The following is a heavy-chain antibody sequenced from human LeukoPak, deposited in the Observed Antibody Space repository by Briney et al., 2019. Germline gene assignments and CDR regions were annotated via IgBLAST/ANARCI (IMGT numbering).Heavy chain of an antibody. CDR2: INPNSGDT. CDR3: ARGLMSAVGVGYFDY. CDR1: RYTFTAYY. J-gene: IGHJ4*02. Sequence: ASVRVSCKASRYTFTAYYIHWVRQAPGQGLEWLGWINPNSGDTNYAQKFQGRVTMTRDTSITTAYMELSRLKSDDTAVYYCARGLMSAVGVGYFDYWGQGTLVTVSS. V-gene: IGHV1-2*02. D-gene: IGHD1-26*01.